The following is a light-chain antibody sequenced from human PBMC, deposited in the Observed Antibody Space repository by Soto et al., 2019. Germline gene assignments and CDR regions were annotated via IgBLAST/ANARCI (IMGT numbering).Light chain of an antibody. CDR2: DDG. CDR1: SSNIGHHY. Sequence: QAVLTQPPSVSAAPGQKVTISCSGSSSNIGHHYVSWYQQVPGTAPKLLIYDDGKRPSDIPDRFSGSKSGTSATLGISGLQTGDEADYYCGTWDSSLNGVVFGGGTQLTVL. V-gene: IGLV1-51*01. CDR3: GTWDSSLNGVV. J-gene: IGLJ2*01.